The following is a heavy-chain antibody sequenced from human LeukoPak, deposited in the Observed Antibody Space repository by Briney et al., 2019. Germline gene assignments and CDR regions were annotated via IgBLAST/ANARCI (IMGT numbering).Heavy chain of an antibody. CDR2: ISGSGGST. Sequence: GGSLRLSCAASGFTFSSYAMSWVRQAPGKGLEWVSAISGSGGSTYYADSVKGRFTISRDNSKNTLYLQMNSLRAEDTAVYYCAKLHDSSSWTTPGDFDYWGQGTLVTVSS. J-gene: IGHJ4*02. D-gene: IGHD6-13*01. V-gene: IGHV3-23*01. CDR3: AKLHDSSSWTTPGDFDY. CDR1: GFTFSSYA.